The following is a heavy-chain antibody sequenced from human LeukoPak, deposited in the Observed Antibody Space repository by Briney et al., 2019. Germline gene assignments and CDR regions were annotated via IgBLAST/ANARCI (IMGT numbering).Heavy chain of an antibody. CDR3: ARGPEPQTSSSHYYYYYYYMDV. J-gene: IGHJ6*03. V-gene: IGHV3-21*01. CDR1: GFTFSSYS. Sequence: PGGSLRLSCAASGFTFSSYSMNWVRQAPGKGLEWVSSISSSSSYIYYADSVKGRFTISRDNAKNSLYLQMSSLRTEDTAVYYCARGPEPQTSSSHYYYYYYYMDVWGKGTTVTVSS. D-gene: IGHD6-6*01. CDR2: ISSSSSYI.